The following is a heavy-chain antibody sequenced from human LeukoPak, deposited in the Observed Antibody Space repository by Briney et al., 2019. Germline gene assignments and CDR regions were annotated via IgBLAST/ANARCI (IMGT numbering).Heavy chain of an antibody. Sequence: GGSLRLSCAASGFTFSTYAMSWVRQAPGKGLEWVSAVSSSGVSTYYADSVKGRFTISRDNSKNTLYLQKSSLRAEDTAVYYCAKPERNVVVTPIHGYFQHWGQGTLVSVSS. CDR2: VSSSGVST. J-gene: IGHJ1*01. CDR1: GFTFSTYA. D-gene: IGHD2-21*02. V-gene: IGHV3-23*01. CDR3: AKPERNVVVTPIHGYFQH.